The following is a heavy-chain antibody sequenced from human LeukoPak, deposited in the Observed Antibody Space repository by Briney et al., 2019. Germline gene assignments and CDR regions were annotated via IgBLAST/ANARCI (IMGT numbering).Heavy chain of an antibody. Sequence: GGSLRLSCAASGFTFTTYWMHWVRQAPGRGLVWVSHINSDGSITSHADSVKGRFTISRDNAKNTLYLQTNSLRAEDTAVYYCARDAVDTANAVWGQGTTVTVSS. D-gene: IGHD5-18*01. J-gene: IGHJ6*02. CDR2: INSDGSIT. CDR3: ARDAVDTANAV. V-gene: IGHV3-74*01. CDR1: GFTFTTYW.